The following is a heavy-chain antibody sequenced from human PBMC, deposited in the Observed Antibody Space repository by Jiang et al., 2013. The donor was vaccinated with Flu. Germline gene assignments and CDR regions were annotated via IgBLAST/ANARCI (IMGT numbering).Heavy chain of an antibody. V-gene: IGHV5-51*01. J-gene: IGHJ5*02. Sequence: PGKGLEWMGIIYPGDSDTRYSPSFQGQVTISADKSISTAYLQWSSLKASDTAMYYCARLTPPSYYGSGSYYKNWFDPWGQGTLVTVSS. CDR2: IYPGDSDT. CDR3: ARLTPPSYYGSGSYYKNWFDP. D-gene: IGHD3-10*01.